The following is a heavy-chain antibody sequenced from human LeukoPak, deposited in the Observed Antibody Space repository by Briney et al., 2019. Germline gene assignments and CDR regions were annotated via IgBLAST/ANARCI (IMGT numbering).Heavy chain of an antibody. J-gene: IGHJ4*02. D-gene: IGHD5-24*01. CDR2: IIPIFGRA. CDR1: GGTFSSYA. Sequence: GASGKVSCKASGGTFSSYAITWVRQAPGQGLEWMGRIIPIFGRANYAQEFQGRVTITADKSTSTVYMELSSLRSEEKAVYYCAREGEDVEMANWGQGTLVTVSS. CDR3: AREGEDVEMAN. V-gene: IGHV1-69*04.